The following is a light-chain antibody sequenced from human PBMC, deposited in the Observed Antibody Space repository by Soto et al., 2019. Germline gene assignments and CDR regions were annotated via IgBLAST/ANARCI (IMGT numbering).Light chain of an antibody. CDR3: SSFTSRFTFV. CDR2: EVT. J-gene: IGLJ1*01. V-gene: IGLV2-14*01. Sequence: QSALTQPASVSGSPGQSIAISCTGTRSDVGAYNYVSWYQQHPGKAPKLMISEVTNRPSRVSDRFSGSNSGNTASLTISGLQAEYEAEYYCSSFTSRFTFVFGTGTKLTVL. CDR1: RSDVGAYNY.